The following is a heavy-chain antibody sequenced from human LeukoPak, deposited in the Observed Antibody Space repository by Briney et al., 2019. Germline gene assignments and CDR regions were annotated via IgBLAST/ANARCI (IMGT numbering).Heavy chain of an antibody. V-gene: IGHV1-2*02. J-gene: IGHJ3*02. Sequence: GASVKVSCKASGYTFTGYYMHWVRQAPGQGLEWMGWINPNSGGTNYAQKFQGRVTMTRDTSISTAYMELSRLRSDDTAVYYCARVVGSSGWSIDAFDIWGQGTMVTVSS. CDR3: ARVVGSSGWSIDAFDI. CDR2: INPNSGGT. D-gene: IGHD6-19*01. CDR1: GYTFTGYY.